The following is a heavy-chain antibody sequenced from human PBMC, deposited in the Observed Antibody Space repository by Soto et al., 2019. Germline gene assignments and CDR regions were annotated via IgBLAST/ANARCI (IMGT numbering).Heavy chain of an antibody. Sequence: RLSCAASGFTFSSYGMHWVRQTPGKGLEWVAVLGFDGGGRYYADSVKGRFTISRDNSENTLYLQMNSLRAEDTAIYYCAVPRISRIRGEPPAYWGQGTLVTVSS. CDR3: AVPRISRIRGEPPAY. D-gene: IGHD3-10*01. CDR2: LGFDGGGR. J-gene: IGHJ4*02. CDR1: GFTFSSYG. V-gene: IGHV3-33*01.